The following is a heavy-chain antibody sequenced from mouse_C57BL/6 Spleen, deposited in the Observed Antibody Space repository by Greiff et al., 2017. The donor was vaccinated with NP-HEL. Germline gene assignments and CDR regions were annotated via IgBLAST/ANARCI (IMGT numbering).Heavy chain of an antibody. V-gene: IGHV5-6*01. J-gene: IGHJ2*01. CDR2: ISSGGSYT. CDR3: ARQYPYDYDVSYFDY. D-gene: IGHD2-4*01. Sequence: EVQLVESGGDLVKPGGSLKLSCAASGFTFSSYGMSWVRQTPDKRLEWVATISSGGSYTYYPDSVKGRFTISRDNAKNTLYLQMSSLKSEDTALYYCARQYPYDYDVSYFDYWGQGTTLTVSS. CDR1: GFTFSSYG.